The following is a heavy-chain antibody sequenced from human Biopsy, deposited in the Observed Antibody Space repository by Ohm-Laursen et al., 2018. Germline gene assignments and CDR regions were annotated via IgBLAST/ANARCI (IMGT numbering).Heavy chain of an antibody. CDR3: ARGLGGYDYWYFDL. CDR1: GGMFNSYT. Sequence: SVKVSCKASGGMFNSYTINWLRQAPGQGLQWMGGIMSLYYTTNYAQKFWDRITVTADKSTNTVYMTLSSLTSEDTAVYFCARGLGGYDYWYFDLWGRGTLVSVSS. J-gene: IGHJ2*01. CDR2: IMSLYYTT. D-gene: IGHD5-12*01. V-gene: IGHV1-69*06.